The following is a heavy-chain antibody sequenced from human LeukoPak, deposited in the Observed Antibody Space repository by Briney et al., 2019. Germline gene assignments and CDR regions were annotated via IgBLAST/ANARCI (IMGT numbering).Heavy chain of an antibody. CDR2: IYTSGST. Sequence: PSQTLSLTCTVSGGSISSGSYYWSWIRRPAGKGLEWIGRIYTSGSTNYNPSLKSRVTISVDTSKNQFSLKLSSVTAADTAVYYCARVEFGDGTDYWGQGTLVTVSS. V-gene: IGHV4-61*02. J-gene: IGHJ4*02. D-gene: IGHD3-10*01. CDR3: ARVEFGDGTDY. CDR1: GGSISSGSYY.